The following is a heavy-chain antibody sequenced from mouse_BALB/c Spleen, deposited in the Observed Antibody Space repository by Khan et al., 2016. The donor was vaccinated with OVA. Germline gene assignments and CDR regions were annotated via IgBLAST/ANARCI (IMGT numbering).Heavy chain of an antibody. CDR3: ARGYFGNYEFAY. V-gene: IGHV1S132*01. CDR1: GYTFTSYW. CDR2: IFPGTGTT. J-gene: IGHJ3*01. Sequence: QVQLQQSGAELVKPGASVKLSCKTSGYTFTSYWIQWVKQRPGQGLGWIGQIFPGTGTTYYNENFKGKATLTVDTSSSTAYMQLSSLTSEDSAVSCCARGYFGNYEFAYWGQGTLVTVSP. D-gene: IGHD2-1*01.